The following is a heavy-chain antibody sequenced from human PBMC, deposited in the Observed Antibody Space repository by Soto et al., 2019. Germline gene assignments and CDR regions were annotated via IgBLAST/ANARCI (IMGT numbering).Heavy chain of an antibody. CDR2: ISSNGGST. D-gene: IGHD3-9*01. J-gene: IGHJ5*01. Sequence: GGSLRLSCSASGFTFSSYAMHWVRQAPGKGLEYVSAISSNGGSTYYADSVKGRFTISRDNSKNTLYLQMSSLRAEDTAVYYCANPSFPYYDISTGDYYSWGQRTAVTVSS. CDR3: ANPSFPYYDISTGDYYS. V-gene: IGHV3-64D*08. CDR1: GFTFSSYA.